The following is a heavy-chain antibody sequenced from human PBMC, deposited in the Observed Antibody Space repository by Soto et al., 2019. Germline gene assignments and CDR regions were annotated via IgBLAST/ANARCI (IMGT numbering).Heavy chain of an antibody. Sequence: QVQLVQSGAEVKKPGSSVKVSCKASGGTFSSYAISWVRQAPGQGLEWMGGIIPIFGTANYAQKLQGRVTITADESTSTAYMELSSLRSEDTAVYYCARDRDYDPPSTMDVWGQGTTVTVSS. J-gene: IGHJ6*02. D-gene: IGHD3-3*01. CDR2: IIPIFGTA. CDR1: GGTFSSYA. V-gene: IGHV1-69*01. CDR3: ARDRDYDPPSTMDV.